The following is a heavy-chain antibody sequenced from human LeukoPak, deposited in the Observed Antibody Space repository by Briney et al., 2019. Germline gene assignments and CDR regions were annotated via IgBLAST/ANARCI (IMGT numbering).Heavy chain of an antibody. J-gene: IGHJ4*02. Sequence: GRSLRLSCAASGFTFDDYAMHWVRQAPGKGLEWVSGISWNSGSIGYADSVKGRFTISRDNAKNSQYLQMNSLRAEDTALYYCAKDPSSGWSGIFDYWGQGTLVTVSS. V-gene: IGHV3-9*01. D-gene: IGHD6-19*01. CDR3: AKDPSSGWSGIFDY. CDR1: GFTFDDYA. CDR2: ISWNSGSI.